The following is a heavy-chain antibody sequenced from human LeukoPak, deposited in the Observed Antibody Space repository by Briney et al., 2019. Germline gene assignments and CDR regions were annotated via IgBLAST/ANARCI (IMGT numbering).Heavy chain of an antibody. CDR3: ARTMTTMTTHGELDF. Sequence: GASVKVSCKASGYTFSNYVLTWVRQAPGQGLEWMGRISTYTGDSNYAQKFQDRVTMTTGTSTSTAYMELRNLSSDDTAIYYCARTMTTMTTHGELDFWGQGTLVAVSS. CDR2: ISTYTGDS. V-gene: IGHV1-18*01. CDR1: GYTFSNYV. J-gene: IGHJ4*02. D-gene: IGHD4-17*01.